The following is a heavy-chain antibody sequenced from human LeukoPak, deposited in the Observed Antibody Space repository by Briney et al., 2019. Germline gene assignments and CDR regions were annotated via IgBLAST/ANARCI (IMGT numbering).Heavy chain of an antibody. J-gene: IGHJ4*02. CDR2: ISGSGSDGST. CDR3: AKGSKRSIFGPSKPHYFDY. V-gene: IGHV3-23*01. CDR1: GFTFSSYG. Sequence: GGSLRLSCAASGFTFSSYGMSWVRQAPGKGLEWVSGISGSGSDGSTYYADSVKGRFTISRDNSKNTLYLQMNSLRAEDTAVYYCAKGSKRSIFGPSKPHYFDYWGQGTLVTVSS. D-gene: IGHD3-3*01.